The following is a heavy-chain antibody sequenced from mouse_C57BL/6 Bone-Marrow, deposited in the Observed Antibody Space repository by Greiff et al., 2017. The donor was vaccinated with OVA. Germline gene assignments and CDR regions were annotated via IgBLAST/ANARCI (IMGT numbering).Heavy chain of an antibody. D-gene: IGHD1-1*01. Sequence: EVQRVESGGGLVKPGGSLKLSCAASGFTFSSYAMSWVRQTPEKRLEWVATISAGGSYTYYPDNVKGRNTISRDNAKNNLYLQMSHLKSENTAMYDCARADYYGSSWFAYWGQGTLVTVSA. J-gene: IGHJ3*01. CDR1: GFTFSSYA. CDR2: ISAGGSYT. CDR3: ARADYYGSSWFAY. V-gene: IGHV5-4*01.